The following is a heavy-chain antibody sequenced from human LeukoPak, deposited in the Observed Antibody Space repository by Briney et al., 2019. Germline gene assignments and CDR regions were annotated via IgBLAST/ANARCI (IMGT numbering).Heavy chain of an antibody. CDR3: ARERVGYSSSSGY. J-gene: IGHJ4*02. D-gene: IGHD6-13*01. CDR2: ISTSGGST. CDR1: GFTFSNYA. Sequence: GGSLRLSFAASGFTFSNYAMTWVRQAPGKGLEWVSTISTSGGSTYYVDSVKGRFTLSRDNPKNTLYLHMNSLRAEDTAVYYCARERVGYSSSSGYWGQGTLVTVSS. V-gene: IGHV3-23*01.